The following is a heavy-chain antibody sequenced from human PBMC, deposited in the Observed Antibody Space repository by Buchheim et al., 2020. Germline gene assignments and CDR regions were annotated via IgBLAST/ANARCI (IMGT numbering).Heavy chain of an antibody. CDR3: ARTVMQDYYYGMDV. D-gene: IGHD4-17*01. V-gene: IGHV4-30-2*01. Sequence: QLQLQESGSGLAKPSQTLSLTCAVSGGSISSGGYSWSWIRQPPGKGLEWIGYIYHSGSTYYNPSLKSRVTISVDRSKNQFSLKLSSVTAADTAVYYCARTVMQDYYYGMDVWGQGTT. CDR2: IYHSGST. CDR1: GGSISSGGYS. J-gene: IGHJ6*02.